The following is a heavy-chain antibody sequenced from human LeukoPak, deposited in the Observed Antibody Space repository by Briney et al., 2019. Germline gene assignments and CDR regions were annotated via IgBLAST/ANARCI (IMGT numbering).Heavy chain of an antibody. J-gene: IGHJ6*02. CDR2: IKSKTEGGTV. CDR1: GLTFTNAW. V-gene: IGHV3-15*01. Sequence: GGSLRLSCAVSGLTFTNAWMSWVRQAPGKGLEWVGRIKSKTEGGTVEYAAPVKGRFTVLRDDSRNILYLQMNSLKPEDTAAYYCTTYMVRGTSFYGMDVWGQGTTVTVCS. D-gene: IGHD3-10*01. CDR3: TTYMVRGTSFYGMDV.